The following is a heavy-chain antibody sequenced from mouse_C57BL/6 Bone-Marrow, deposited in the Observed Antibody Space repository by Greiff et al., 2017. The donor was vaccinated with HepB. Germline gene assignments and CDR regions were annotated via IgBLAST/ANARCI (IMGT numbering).Heavy chain of an antibody. CDR2: IYPGGGYT. Sequence: VQLQQSGAELVRPGTSVKMSCKASGYTFTNYWIGWAKQRPGHGLEWIGDIYPGGGYTNYNEKFKGKATLTADKSSSTAYMQFSSLTSEDSAIYYCARGIYYDVSSYERYFDYWGQGTTLTVSS. V-gene: IGHV1-63*01. CDR1: GYTFTNYW. CDR3: ARGIYYDVSSYERYFDY. D-gene: IGHD1-1*01. J-gene: IGHJ2*01.